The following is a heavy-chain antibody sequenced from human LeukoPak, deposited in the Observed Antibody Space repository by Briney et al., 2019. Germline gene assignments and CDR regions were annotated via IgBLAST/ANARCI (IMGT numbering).Heavy chain of an antibody. CDR3: ARVPTGYSSSWYYYYYMDV. V-gene: IGHV3-53*01. D-gene: IGHD6-13*01. CDR2: IYSGGST. J-gene: IGHJ6*03. CDR1: GFTVSSNY. Sequence: PGGSLRLSCAASGFTVSSNYMSWVRQAPGKGLEWVSVIYSGGSTYYADSVKGRFTISRDNSKNTLYLQMNSLRAEDTAVYYCARVPTGYSSSWYYYYYMDVWGTGTTVTVSS.